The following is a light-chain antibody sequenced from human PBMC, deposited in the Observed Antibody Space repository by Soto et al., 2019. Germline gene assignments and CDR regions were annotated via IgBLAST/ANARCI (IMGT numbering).Light chain of an antibody. CDR1: QSVFKSSDNKNY. CDR2: LAF. CDR3: QQYHSPPVT. V-gene: IGKV4-1*01. J-gene: IGKJ4*01. Sequence: DIVMTQSPDSLAVSLGERATINCKSSQSVFKSSDNKNYLAWYQQQPGQSPKLLIYLAFIRESGVPDRFSGSGSGTDFTLTISSLQAEDVAAYYCQQYHSPPVTFGGGTKVEIK.